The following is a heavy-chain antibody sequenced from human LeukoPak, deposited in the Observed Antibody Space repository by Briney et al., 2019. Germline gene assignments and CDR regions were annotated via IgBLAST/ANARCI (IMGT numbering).Heavy chain of an antibody. CDR2: IYYSGST. V-gene: IGHV4-31*03. CDR3: ARADVYYGSGSYILPYFDY. J-gene: IGHJ4*02. Sequence: SETLSLTCTVSGGSISSGGYYWSWIRQHPGKGLEWIGYIYYSGSTYYNPSLKSRVTISVDTSKNQFSLKLSSVTAAGTAVYYCARADVYYGSGSYILPYFDYWGQGTLVTVSS. D-gene: IGHD3-10*01. CDR1: GGSISSGGYY.